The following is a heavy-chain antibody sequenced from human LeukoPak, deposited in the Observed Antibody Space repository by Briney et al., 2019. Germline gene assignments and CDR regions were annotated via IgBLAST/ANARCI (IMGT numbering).Heavy chain of an antibody. D-gene: IGHD1-7*01. CDR3: TRRDELRGELRRYYYYYGMDV. CDR2: IRSRENRYAT. J-gene: IGHJ6*02. Sequence: GGSLTLSCAASGFTLSGSAMQWVRQASGKGLEGVGRIRSRENRYATAYAASVKGRFTISRDDSKNTAYLQMNSLKTEDTAVYYCTRRDELRGELRRYYYYYGMDVWGQGTTVTVSS. CDR1: GFTLSGSA. V-gene: IGHV3-73*01.